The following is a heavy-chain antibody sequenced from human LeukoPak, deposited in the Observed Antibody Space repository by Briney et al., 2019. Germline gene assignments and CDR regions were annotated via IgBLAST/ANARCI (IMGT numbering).Heavy chain of an antibody. D-gene: IGHD6-6*01. Sequence: GGSLRLSCAASGFTLSNYSMNWVRQAPGKGLEWVSCISSRSNYIYNADSVKGRFTISRDNAKNSLYLQMNSLRAEDTAVYYCAREGGLGYMDVWGKGTTVTISS. J-gene: IGHJ6*03. CDR1: GFTLSNYS. V-gene: IGHV3-21*01. CDR3: AREGGLGYMDV. CDR2: ISSRSNYI.